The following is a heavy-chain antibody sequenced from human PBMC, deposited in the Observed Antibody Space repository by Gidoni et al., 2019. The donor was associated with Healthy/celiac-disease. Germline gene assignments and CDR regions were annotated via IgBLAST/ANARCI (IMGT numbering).Heavy chain of an antibody. CDR3: ARDEGRDGYNPDAVDI. CDR2: ISYSGST. J-gene: IGHJ3*02. Sequence: QVPLPESGPGLVKPSETLSLTCPVPGGSVSSVRYYWSWLRQPPAKGLEWIGYISYSGSTNYHASLKSRVTTSVDTSKNQFPRKLSSVTAADTAVYYWARDEGRDGYNPDAVDIWGQGTMVTVSS. V-gene: IGHV4-61*01. CDR1: GGSVSSVRYY. D-gene: IGHD5-12*01.